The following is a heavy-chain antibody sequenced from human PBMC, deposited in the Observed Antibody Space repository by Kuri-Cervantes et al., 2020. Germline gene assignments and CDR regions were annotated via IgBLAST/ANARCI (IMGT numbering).Heavy chain of an antibody. CDR1: GYSFTSYW. V-gene: IGHV5-51*01. CDR3: ARLADTIFGVADY. J-gene: IGHJ4*02. D-gene: IGHD3-3*01. CDR2: IYPGDSDT. Sequence: GGPLRLSCKGSGYSFTSYWIGWVRQMPGKGLEWMGTIYPGDSDTRYSPSFQGQVTISADKSIYTAYLQWSSLKASDTAMYYCARLADTIFGVADYWGQGTLVTVSS.